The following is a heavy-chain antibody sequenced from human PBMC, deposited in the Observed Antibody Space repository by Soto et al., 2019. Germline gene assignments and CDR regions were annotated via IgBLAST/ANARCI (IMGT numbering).Heavy chain of an antibody. J-gene: IGHJ6*03. Sequence: QLQLQESGPGLVKPSETLSLTCTVSGGSISSSSYYWGWIRQPPGKGLEWIGSIYYSGSTYYNPSLKSRVTISVDTSKNQFPLKLSSVTAADTAVYYCARHSRIGGLRFSGYYMDVWGKGTTVTVSS. CDR1: GGSISSSSYY. V-gene: IGHV4-39*01. CDR3: ARHSRIGGLRFSGYYMDV. CDR2: IYYSGST. D-gene: IGHD5-12*01.